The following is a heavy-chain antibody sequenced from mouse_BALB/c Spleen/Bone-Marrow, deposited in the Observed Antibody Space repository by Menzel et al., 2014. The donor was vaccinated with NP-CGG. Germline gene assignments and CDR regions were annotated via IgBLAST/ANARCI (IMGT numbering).Heavy chain of an antibody. CDR2: IYPGSGNT. V-gene: IGHV1-84*02. Sequence: QVQLQQSGPELVKPGASVKISRKASGYTFTDYYINWVKQKPGQGLEWIGWIYPGSGNTKYNEKFKGKATLTVDTSSSTAYMQLSSLTSEDTADYFCARRNYRSPYYYAMDYWGQGTSVTVSS. CDR1: GYTFTDYY. D-gene: IGHD2-14*01. CDR3: ARRNYRSPYYYAMDY. J-gene: IGHJ4*01.